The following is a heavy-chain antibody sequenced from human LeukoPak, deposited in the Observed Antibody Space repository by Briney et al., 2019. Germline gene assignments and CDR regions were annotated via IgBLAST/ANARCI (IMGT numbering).Heavy chain of an antibody. V-gene: IGHV3-7*01. CDR2: IKQDGSEK. J-gene: IGHJ4*02. Sequence: PGGSLRLSCAASGFTFSSYWMSWVRQAPGKGLEWVANIKQDGSEKYYVDSVKGRFTISKDNAKNSLYLQMNSLRAEDTAVYYCARAGGSTVSHSDYWGQGTLVTVSS. CDR3: ARAGGSTVSHSDY. CDR1: GFTFSSYW. D-gene: IGHD4-17*01.